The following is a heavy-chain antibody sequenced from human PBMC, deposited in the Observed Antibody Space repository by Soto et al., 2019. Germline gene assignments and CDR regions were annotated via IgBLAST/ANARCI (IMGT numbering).Heavy chain of an antibody. D-gene: IGHD4-17*01. Sequence: SETLSLTCSVSDDSINSDKYYWGWIRQPPGKGLEWIGSIYYRGNAYYNPSLKSRVTISVDTSKNQFSLKLSSVTAADTAVYYCARSFAVTRGGYFDYWGQGTLVTVSS. CDR1: DDSINSDKYY. CDR2: IYYRGNA. J-gene: IGHJ4*02. CDR3: ARSFAVTRGGYFDY. V-gene: IGHV4-39*07.